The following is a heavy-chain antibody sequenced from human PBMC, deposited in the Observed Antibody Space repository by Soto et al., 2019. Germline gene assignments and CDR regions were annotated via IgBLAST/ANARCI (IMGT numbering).Heavy chain of an antibody. J-gene: IGHJ4*02. V-gene: IGHV3-66*01. CDR2: IYSGGDT. CDR3: ATRMTTAPY. D-gene: IGHD6-25*01. Sequence: EAHLVGSGGGLVQPGGSLRLSCAASGFAVSANYLSWVRQAPGKGLEWVSLIYSGGDTDYADSVRGRFPISRDNSKNTLSLQINSLKAEDTAVNYCATRMTTAPYWGQGALVNVSS. CDR1: GFAVSANY.